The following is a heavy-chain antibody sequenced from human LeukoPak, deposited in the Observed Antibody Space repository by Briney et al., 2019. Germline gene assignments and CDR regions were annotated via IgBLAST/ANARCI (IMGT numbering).Heavy chain of an antibody. V-gene: IGHV4-39*01. Sequence: PSETLSLTCAVYGGSFSSYYWGWIRQPPGKGLEWIGSIYYSGSTYYNPSLKSRVTISVDTSKNQFSLKLSSVTAADTAVYYCARHSRILFDPWGQGTLVTVSS. J-gene: IGHJ5*02. D-gene: IGHD2-2*01. CDR1: GGSFSSYY. CDR2: IYYSGST. CDR3: ARHSRILFDP.